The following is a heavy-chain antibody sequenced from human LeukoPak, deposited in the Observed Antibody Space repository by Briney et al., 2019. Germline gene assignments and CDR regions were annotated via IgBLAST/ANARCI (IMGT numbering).Heavy chain of an antibody. CDR3: ARRYSDSWYVFDY. J-gene: IGHJ4*02. Sequence: GESLRISCEGSGYSFTSYWIGWVRQMPGKGLEWVGIIYPGDSATRNSPSFQGQVTISADKSISTAYLQWSSLKASDTAMYYCARRYSDSWYVFDYWGQGTLVIVSS. CDR1: GYSFTSYW. D-gene: IGHD6-13*01. CDR2: IYPGDSAT. V-gene: IGHV5-51*01.